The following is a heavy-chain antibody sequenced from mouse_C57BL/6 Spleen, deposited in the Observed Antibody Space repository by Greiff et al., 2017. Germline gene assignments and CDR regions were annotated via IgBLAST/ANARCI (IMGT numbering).Heavy chain of an antibody. D-gene: IGHD2-14*01. J-gene: IGHJ3*01. Sequence: VQLQQSGAELVKPGASVKLSCTASGFTIKDYYMHWVKQRTEQGLEWIGRIDPEDGENKYAPKFQGKATITADTSSNRAYLQLSSLTSEDTAVYYCGRKVSRPFAYWGQGTLVTVSA. CDR1: GFTIKDYY. V-gene: IGHV14-2*01. CDR2: IDPEDGEN. CDR3: GRKVSRPFAY.